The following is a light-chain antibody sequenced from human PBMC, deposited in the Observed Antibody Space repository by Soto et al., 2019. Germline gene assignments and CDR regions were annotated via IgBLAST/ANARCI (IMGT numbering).Light chain of an antibody. CDR2: AAS. V-gene: IGKV1-27*01. CDR3: QKNSCVPL. J-gene: IGKJ3*01. CDR1: QGISNY. Sequence: DIQMTQSPSSLSASVGDRVTITCRASQGISNYIAWYQQKPGKAPKLLIYAASTLQSAVPSRFSGSGSGTDFTLTINSLQPEDVATYSCQKNSCVPLFGPGTKVDIK.